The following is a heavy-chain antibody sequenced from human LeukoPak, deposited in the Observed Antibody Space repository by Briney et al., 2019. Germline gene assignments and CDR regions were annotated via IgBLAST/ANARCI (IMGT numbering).Heavy chain of an antibody. J-gene: IGHJ5*02. CDR1: GGSISSSSYY. CDR2: IYYSGST. Sequence: PSETLSLTCTVSGGSISSSSYYWGWIRQPPGKGLEWIGSIYYSGSTYYNPSLKSRVTISVDTSKNQFSLKLSSVAAADTAVYYCAREVGLDAIFDPWGQGTLVTVSS. V-gene: IGHV4-39*07. CDR3: AREVGLDAIFDP. D-gene: IGHD1-1*01.